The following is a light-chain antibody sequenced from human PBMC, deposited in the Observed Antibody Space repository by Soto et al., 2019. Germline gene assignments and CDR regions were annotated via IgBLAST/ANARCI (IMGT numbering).Light chain of an antibody. V-gene: IGKV3-20*01. Sequence: EIVLTQSPGTLSLSPGERATLSCRASQSVSSSYLAWYQQKPGQAPRLLIYGASSRATGMADRFRGSGSGREFSITISRLEPEDLAEYFCQQYGRSRWTFGQGTKVEIK. CDR1: QSVSSSY. J-gene: IGKJ1*01. CDR3: QQYGRSRWT. CDR2: GAS.